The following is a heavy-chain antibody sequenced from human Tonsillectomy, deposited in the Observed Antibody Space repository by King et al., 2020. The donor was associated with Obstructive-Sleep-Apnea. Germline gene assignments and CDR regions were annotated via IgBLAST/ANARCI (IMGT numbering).Heavy chain of an antibody. CDR2: INHSGST. V-gene: IGHV4-34*01. CDR1: GGSFSGYY. J-gene: IGHJ4*02. D-gene: IGHD6-13*01. CDR3: ASRMVSWSRTMDY. Sequence: VQLQQWGAGLLKPSETLSLTCAVYGGSFSGYYWSWIRQPPGKGLEWIGEINHSGSTNYNPSLKSRVTISVDTSKNQFSMTLSSVTAADTAVYYCASRMVSWSRTMDYWGQGTLVTVSS.